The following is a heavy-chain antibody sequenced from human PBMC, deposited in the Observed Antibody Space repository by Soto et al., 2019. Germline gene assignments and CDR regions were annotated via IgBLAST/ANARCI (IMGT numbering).Heavy chain of an antibody. CDR1: GFTLSNYR. Sequence: QVQLVESGGGVVQPGTSLRLSCAASGFTLSNYRMHWVRQAPGKGLEWVACLRDNGREEYYTDSVKGRFTISRDSSQNSLYLQMSSRRGEGTAVYYWARDRRTDSGKPVDYWGQGTLVTFSS. CDR2: LRDNGREE. CDR3: ARDRRTDSGKPVDY. J-gene: IGHJ4*02. D-gene: IGHD6-19*01. V-gene: IGHV3-33*01.